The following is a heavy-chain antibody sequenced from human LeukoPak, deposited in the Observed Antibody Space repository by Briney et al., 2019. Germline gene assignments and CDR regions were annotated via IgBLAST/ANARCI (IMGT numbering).Heavy chain of an antibody. Sequence: SETLSLTCTVSGGSVSSYYWSWIRQPPGKGLEWIGYIYNSGNTKYNSSLESRVTMSVDTSKNRFFLKLSSVTAADTAVYYCARFYSGPSGWFVLWYFDLWGRGTLVTVSS. V-gene: IGHV4-4*09. CDR3: ARFYSGPSGWFVLWYFDL. CDR1: GGSVSSYY. J-gene: IGHJ2*01. CDR2: IYNSGNT. D-gene: IGHD6-19*01.